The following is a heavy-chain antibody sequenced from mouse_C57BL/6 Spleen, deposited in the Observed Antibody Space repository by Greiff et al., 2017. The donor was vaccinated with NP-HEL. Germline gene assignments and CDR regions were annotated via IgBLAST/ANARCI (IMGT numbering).Heavy chain of an antibody. CDR3: ARDAYYYGSSLYYFDY. D-gene: IGHD1-1*01. CDR2: IYPGDGDT. Sequence: QVQLQQSGAELVKPGASVKISCKASGYAFSSYWMNWVKQRPGKGLEWIGQIYPGDGDTNYNGKFKGKATLTADKSSSTAYMQLSSLTSEDSAVYFCARDAYYYGSSLYYFDYWGQGTTLTVSS. CDR1: GYAFSSYW. J-gene: IGHJ2*01. V-gene: IGHV1-80*01.